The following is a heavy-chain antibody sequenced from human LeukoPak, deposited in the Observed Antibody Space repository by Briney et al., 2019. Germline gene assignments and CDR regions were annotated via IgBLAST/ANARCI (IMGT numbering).Heavy chain of an antibody. CDR2: IYYSGST. V-gene: IGHV4-31*02. Sequence: LRLSCSASGFTFSTYAMHWVRQHPGKGLEWIGYIYYSGSTYYNPSLKSRVTISVDTSKNQFSLKLSSVTAADTAVYYCARGAFDGDLDYWGQGTLVTVSS. CDR1: GFTFSTYAMH. D-gene: IGHD4-17*01. CDR3: ARGAFDGDLDY. J-gene: IGHJ4*02.